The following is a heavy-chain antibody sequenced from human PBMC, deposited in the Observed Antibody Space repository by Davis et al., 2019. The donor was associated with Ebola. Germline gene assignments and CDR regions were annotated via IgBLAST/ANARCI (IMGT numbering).Heavy chain of an antibody. J-gene: IGHJ4*02. V-gene: IGHV1-2*02. Sequence: ASVKVSCKASGYIFTDYSLHWVRQALGQGLEWVGWINPNSGDTDLPQRFQGRITMTRDTSTSTAHMELSGLTSDDTAVYYCARSFTATVFNYWGQGTLVTVSS. CDR3: ARSFTATVFNY. D-gene: IGHD3-16*01. CDR1: GYIFTDYS. CDR2: INPNSGDT.